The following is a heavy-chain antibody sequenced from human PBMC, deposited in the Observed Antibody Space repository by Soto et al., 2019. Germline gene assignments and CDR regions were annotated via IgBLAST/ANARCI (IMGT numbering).Heavy chain of an antibody. Sequence: SGPTLVNPTQTLTLTCTLSGFSHTTSGVAVGWIRQPPGKPLEWLGHIYWNDHKYYSTSLKSRLSLTKDTSKNQVVLTMTNVDPVDTGTYYCARLLTTALFSYDLWGQGTLVTVPQ. J-gene: IGHJ5*02. CDR2: IYWNDHK. V-gene: IGHV2-5*01. D-gene: IGHD3-22*01. CDR3: ARLLTTALFSYDL. CDR1: GFSHTTSGVA.